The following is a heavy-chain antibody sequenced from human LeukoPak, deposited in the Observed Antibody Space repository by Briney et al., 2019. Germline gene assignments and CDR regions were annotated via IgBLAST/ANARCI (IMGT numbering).Heavy chain of an antibody. V-gene: IGHV4-34*01. CDR1: GGSFSGYY. J-gene: IGHJ5*02. Sequence: SETLSLTCAVYGGSFSGYYWSWIRQPPGKGLEWIGEINHGGSTNYNPSLKSRVTISVDTSKNQSSLKLTSVTAADTAVYYCARGMAVAGRGNWFDPWGQGTLVTVSS. CDR2: INHGGST. CDR3: ARGMAVAGRGNWFDP. D-gene: IGHD6-19*01.